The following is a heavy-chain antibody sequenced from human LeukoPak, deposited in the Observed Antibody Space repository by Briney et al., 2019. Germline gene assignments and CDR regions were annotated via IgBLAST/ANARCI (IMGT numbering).Heavy chain of an antibody. V-gene: IGHV4-39*01. Sequence: PSETLSLTRTVSGGSISSSSYYWGWIRQPPGKGLAWIGRIYYSGSTYYNPSLKSRVTISVDTSKNQFSLKLSSVTATDTAVYYCARHSGPYSSSWFDYWGQGTLVTVSS. D-gene: IGHD6-13*01. CDR2: IYYSGST. J-gene: IGHJ5*01. CDR1: GGSISSSSYY. CDR3: ARHSGPYSSSWFDY.